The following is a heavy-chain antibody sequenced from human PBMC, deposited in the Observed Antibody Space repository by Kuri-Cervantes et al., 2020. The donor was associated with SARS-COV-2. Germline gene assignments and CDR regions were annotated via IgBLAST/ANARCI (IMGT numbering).Heavy chain of an antibody. Sequence: GSLRLSCTVSGGSISSYYWSWIRQPAGKGLEWIGRIYTSGSTNYSPSLKSRVTMSVDTSKNQFSLQLNSVTPEDTAVYYCARELVATMGTDDAFDIWGQGTMVTVSS. CDR1: GGSISSYY. J-gene: IGHJ3*02. CDR3: ARELVATMGTDDAFDI. D-gene: IGHD5-12*01. V-gene: IGHV4-4*07. CDR2: IYTSGST.